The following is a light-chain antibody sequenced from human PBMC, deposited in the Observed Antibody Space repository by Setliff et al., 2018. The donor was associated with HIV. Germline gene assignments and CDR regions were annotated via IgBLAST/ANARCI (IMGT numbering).Light chain of an antibody. CDR3: SSYAISNTLP. Sequence: QSVLTQPASVSGSPGQSITISCTGTTSDVGGYNYVSWYQQHPGKAPKLIIYEVRNRPSGVSNRFSGSKSGNTASLTISGLQAEDEVDYYCSSYAISNTLPFGTGTKVTVL. CDR1: TSDVGGYNY. CDR2: EVR. V-gene: IGLV2-14*01. J-gene: IGLJ1*01.